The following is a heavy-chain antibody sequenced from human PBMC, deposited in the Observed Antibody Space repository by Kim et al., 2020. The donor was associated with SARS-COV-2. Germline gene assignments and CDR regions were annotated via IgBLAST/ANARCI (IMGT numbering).Heavy chain of an antibody. CDR3: AKKIYYDSSGYLDY. D-gene: IGHD3-22*01. J-gene: IGHJ4*02. V-gene: IGHV3-23*01. Sequence: ADAVKRRFTISRDNSKNTLYLQMNSLRAEDTAVYYCAKKIYYDSSGYLDYWGQGTLVTVSS.